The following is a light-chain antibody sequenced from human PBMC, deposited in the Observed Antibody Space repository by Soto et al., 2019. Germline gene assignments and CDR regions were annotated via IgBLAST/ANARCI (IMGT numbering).Light chain of an antibody. CDR2: PAS. CDR3: QQLRTYPST. J-gene: IGKJ2*01. V-gene: IGKV1-9*01. CDR1: QDISTY. Sequence: DIHLTQSPSLLSASVGDRVTVTCRASQDISTYLAGFQQKPGKAPQLLVYPASTLQGGVPSRFSGRGSGTEFSLKISSLQPEDFATYYCQQLRTYPSTFGQGTKLDIK.